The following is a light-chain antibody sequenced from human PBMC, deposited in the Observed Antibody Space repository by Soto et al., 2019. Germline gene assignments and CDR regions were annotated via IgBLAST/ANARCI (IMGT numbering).Light chain of an antibody. CDR2: GAS. Sequence: EIVLTQSPGTLSLSPRERATLSCRASQSVSSSYLAWYQQKPGQAPRLLIYGASSRATGIPARFSGSGYGTYFTLTISSLQSEDFAVYYCQQYNIWRSITFGQGTRLEIK. J-gene: IGKJ5*01. CDR1: QSVSSSY. CDR3: QQYNIWRSIT. V-gene: IGKV3-20*01.